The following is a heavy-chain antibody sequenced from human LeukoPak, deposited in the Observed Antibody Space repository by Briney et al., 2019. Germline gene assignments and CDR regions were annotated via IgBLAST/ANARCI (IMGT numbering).Heavy chain of an antibody. J-gene: IGHJ6*04. V-gene: IGHV4-4*02. Sequence: GTLTLTCAVSGGSISSSNWWSWVRQPPGKGLEWIGEIYHSGSTNYNPSLKSRVTISVDKSKNQFSLKLSSVTAADTAVYYCARDGYGDYYYYYGMDVWGKGTTVTVSS. CDR1: GGSISSSNW. D-gene: IGHD5-18*01. CDR3: ARDGYGDYYYYYGMDV. CDR2: IYHSGST.